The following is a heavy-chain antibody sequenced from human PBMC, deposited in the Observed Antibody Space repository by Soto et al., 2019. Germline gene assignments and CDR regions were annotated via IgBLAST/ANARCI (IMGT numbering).Heavy chain of an antibody. J-gene: IGHJ6*02. CDR2: ISYDGSNK. CDR1: GFTFSSYG. Sequence: GGSLRLSCAASGFTFSSYGMHWVRQAPGKGLEWVAVISYDGSNKYYADSVKGRFTISRDNSKNTLYLQMNSLRAEDTAVYYCAKDQYSSSWYGGEYGMDVWGQGTMVTVSS. V-gene: IGHV3-30*18. CDR3: AKDQYSSSWYGGEYGMDV. D-gene: IGHD6-13*01.